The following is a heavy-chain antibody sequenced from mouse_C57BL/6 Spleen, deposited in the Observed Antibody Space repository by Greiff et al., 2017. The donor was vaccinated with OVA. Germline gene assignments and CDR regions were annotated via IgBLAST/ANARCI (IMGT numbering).Heavy chain of an antibody. V-gene: IGHV3-6*01. D-gene: IGHD3-3*01. Sequence: EVHLVESGPGLVKPSQSLSLTCSVTGYSITSGYYWNWIRQFPGNKLEWMGYISYDGSNNYNPSLKNRISITRDTSKNQFFLKLNSVTTEDTATYYCARSPGPVFDYWGQGTTLTVSS. CDR1: GYSITSGYY. CDR3: ARSPGPVFDY. CDR2: ISYDGSN. J-gene: IGHJ2*01.